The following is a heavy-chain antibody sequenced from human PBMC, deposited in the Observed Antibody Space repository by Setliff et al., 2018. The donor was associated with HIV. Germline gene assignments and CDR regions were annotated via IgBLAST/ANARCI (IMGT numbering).Heavy chain of an antibody. D-gene: IGHD2-2*02. CDR1: GGSISSSSYY. Sequence: LSLTCTVSGGSISSSSYYWGWIRQPPGKGLEWIGNIYYTGNTYYNPSLKSRVTISVDTSKTQFYLKLRSVTASDTAVYYCARYTSKVDWFDPWGQGTLVTVSS. CDR2: IYYTGNT. J-gene: IGHJ5*02. V-gene: IGHV4-39*01. CDR3: ARYTSKVDWFDP.